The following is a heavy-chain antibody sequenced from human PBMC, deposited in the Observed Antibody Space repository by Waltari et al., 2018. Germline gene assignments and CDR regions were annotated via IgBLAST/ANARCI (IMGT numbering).Heavy chain of an antibody. V-gene: IGHV3-11*06. CDR2: ISTPTYA. CDR3: ARDRYSSNWSLDY. D-gene: IGHD6-13*01. Sequence: QVQLVESGGGLVKPGGSLRLSCAASGFTFNDYYMNWIRQAPGKGLGWMSEISTPTYADDAESVKGRFSIARATDKNTLYLQMNFLGDDDTAVYYCARDRYSSNWSLDYWGQGILVTVSS. CDR1: GFTFNDYY. J-gene: IGHJ4*02.